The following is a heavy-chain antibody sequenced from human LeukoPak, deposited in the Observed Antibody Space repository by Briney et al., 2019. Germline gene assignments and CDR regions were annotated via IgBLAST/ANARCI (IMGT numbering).Heavy chain of an antibody. CDR1: GFTFDDYA. CDR2: ISWNSGSI. J-gene: IGHJ3*02. CDR3: APSHSPLDI. V-gene: IGHV3-9*01. Sequence: GGSLRLSCAASGFTFDDYAMHWVRQAPGKGLEWVSGISWNSGSIGYADSVKGRFTISRDNAKNSLYLQMNSLRAEDTAVYYCAPSHSPLDIWGQGTMVTVSS. D-gene: IGHD6-6*01.